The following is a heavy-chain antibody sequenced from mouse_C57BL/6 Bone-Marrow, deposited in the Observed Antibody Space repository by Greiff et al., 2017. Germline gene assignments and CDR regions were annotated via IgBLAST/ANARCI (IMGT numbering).Heavy chain of an antibody. Sequence: EVKLVESGGGLVKPGGSLKLSCAASGFTFSDYYLNWVRQTPEKGLEWVAYISNGGGSPYYPSPVRGRFTISRDNAKNTLYLQMSRLKSEDTAMYYCARHDDYDAWFAYWGQGTLVTVSA. D-gene: IGHD2-4*01. CDR3: ARHDDYDAWFAY. J-gene: IGHJ3*01. V-gene: IGHV5-12*01. CDR2: ISNGGGSP. CDR1: GFTFSDYY.